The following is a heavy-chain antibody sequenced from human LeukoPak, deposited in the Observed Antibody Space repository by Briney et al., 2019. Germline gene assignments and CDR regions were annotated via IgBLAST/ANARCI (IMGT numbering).Heavy chain of an antibody. V-gene: IGHV1-18*01. CDR1: GYTFSRYG. CDR2: ISAYNGNT. J-gene: IGHJ4*02. CDR3: ARLSVLVVASLEY. Sequence: ASVKVSCKASGYTFSRYGISWVRQAPGQGLEWMGWISAYNGNTDYAQNLQGRLTMTTDTSTNTTYMELRSLRSDDTAVYYCARLSVLVVASLEYWGQGTPVTVSS. D-gene: IGHD2-15*01.